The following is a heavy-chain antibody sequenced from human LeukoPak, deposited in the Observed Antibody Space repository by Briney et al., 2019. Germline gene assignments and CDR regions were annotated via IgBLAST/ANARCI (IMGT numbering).Heavy chain of an antibody. CDR2: ISWNSGSI. Sequence: GRSLRLSCAASGFTFDDYAMHWVRQAPGKGLEWVSGISWNSGSIGYADSVKGRFTISRDNAKNSLYLQMNSLRAEDTAVYYCARSYRGSPPRKVAFDIWGQGTMVTVSS. CDR3: ARSYRGSPPRKVAFDI. D-gene: IGHD1-26*01. V-gene: IGHV3-9*01. J-gene: IGHJ3*02. CDR1: GFTFDDYA.